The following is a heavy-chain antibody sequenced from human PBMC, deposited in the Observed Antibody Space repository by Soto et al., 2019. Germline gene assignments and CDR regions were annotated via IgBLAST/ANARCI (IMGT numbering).Heavy chain of an antibody. Sequence: ASVKVSCKASGYTFTSYGISWVRQAPGQGLEWMGWISAYNGNTNYAQKLQGRVTMTTDTSTSTAYMELRSLRSDDTAVYYCAGLLRGYCSSTTCSMSFDYWGQGTVVTDSS. J-gene: IGHJ4*02. CDR2: ISAYNGNT. CDR3: AGLLRGYCSSTTCSMSFDY. CDR1: GYTFTSYG. V-gene: IGHV1-18*01. D-gene: IGHD2-2*01.